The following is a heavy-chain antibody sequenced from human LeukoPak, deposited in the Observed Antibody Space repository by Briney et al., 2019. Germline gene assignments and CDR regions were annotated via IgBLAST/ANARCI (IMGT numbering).Heavy chain of an antibody. CDR3: ARHIGSGSGSYPFDY. Sequence: SGTLSLTCTVSGASISSYYWSWMRQPPGKGLEWIGYIYYSGSTTYNPSLKSRVTISIDTSKNQFSLKLSSVTAADTAVYYCARHIGSGSGSYPFDYWGQGTLVTVSS. V-gene: IGHV4-59*08. J-gene: IGHJ4*02. CDR1: GASISSYY. D-gene: IGHD3-10*01. CDR2: IYYSGST.